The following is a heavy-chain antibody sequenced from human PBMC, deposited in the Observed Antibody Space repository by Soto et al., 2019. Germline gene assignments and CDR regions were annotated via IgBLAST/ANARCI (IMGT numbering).Heavy chain of an antibody. D-gene: IGHD2-15*01. CDR3: ARDVLTGDCSGGSCYTRDY. Sequence: GGSLRLSCAASGFTFSSYSMNWVRQAPGKGLEWVSYISSSSSTIYYADSVKGRFTISRDNAKNSLYLQMNSLRAEDTAVYYCARDVLTGDCSGGSCYTRDYWGQGTLVTVSS. J-gene: IGHJ4*02. V-gene: IGHV3-48*01. CDR1: GFTFSSYS. CDR2: ISSSSSTI.